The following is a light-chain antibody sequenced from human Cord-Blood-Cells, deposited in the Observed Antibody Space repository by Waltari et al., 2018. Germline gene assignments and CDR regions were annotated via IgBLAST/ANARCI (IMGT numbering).Light chain of an antibody. CDR1: QSVLYSSNNKNY. CDR3: QQYYSTPT. CDR2: WAS. V-gene: IGKV4-1*01. J-gene: IGKJ1*01. Sequence: DIVMTQSPDSLAVSLGERATNNCKSSQSVLYSSNNKNYLAWYQQKPGQPPKLLIYWASTRESGVPDRFSGSGSETDFTLTISSLQAEDVAVYYCQQYYSTPTFGQGTKVEIK.